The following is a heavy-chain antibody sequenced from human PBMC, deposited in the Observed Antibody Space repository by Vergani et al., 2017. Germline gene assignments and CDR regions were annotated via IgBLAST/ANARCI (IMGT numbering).Heavy chain of an antibody. CDR1: GFTFSSYT. CDR2: ISSDGSNK. Sequence: QVQLVESGGGVVQPGRSLRLSCAASGFTFSSYTMHWVRQAPGKGLEWVAVISSDGSNKYYADSVRGRVTISRDNSKNTLYLQMNSLRAEDTAVYYCAKESGSYYGFDSWGQGTLVTVSS. V-gene: IGHV3-30-3*01. J-gene: IGHJ4*02. D-gene: IGHD1-26*01. CDR3: AKESGSYYGFDS.